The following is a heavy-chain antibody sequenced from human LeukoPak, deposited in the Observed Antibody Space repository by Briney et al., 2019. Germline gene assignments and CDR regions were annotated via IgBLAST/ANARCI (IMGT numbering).Heavy chain of an antibody. D-gene: IGHD3-22*01. J-gene: IGHJ4*02. CDR3: AKDRPNYYGSNGHYYRRDGDY. CDR2: ISGSGGST. CDR1: GFTFSSYA. Sequence: GGSLRLSCAASGFTFSSYAMTWVRQAPGKGLEWVSAISGSGGSTYYADSVKGRFTISRDNSRNTLYLQMNSLRAEDTAIYYCAKDRPNYYGSNGHYYRRDGDYWGQGTLVTVSS. V-gene: IGHV3-23*01.